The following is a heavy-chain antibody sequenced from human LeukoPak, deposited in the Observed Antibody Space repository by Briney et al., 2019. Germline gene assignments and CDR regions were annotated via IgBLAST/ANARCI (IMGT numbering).Heavy chain of an antibody. Sequence: GGSLRLSCAASGFTLGVYWMTWVRQAPGKGLEWVANINQDGSEKHYLDSVEGRFTISRDNPRNSLSLQMSSLRAEDTAIYYCARNSESLTHPKYWGQGTLVTVSS. J-gene: IGHJ4*02. CDR3: ARNSESLTHPKY. V-gene: IGHV3-7*01. CDR1: GFTLGVYW. CDR2: INQDGSEK. D-gene: IGHD1-14*01.